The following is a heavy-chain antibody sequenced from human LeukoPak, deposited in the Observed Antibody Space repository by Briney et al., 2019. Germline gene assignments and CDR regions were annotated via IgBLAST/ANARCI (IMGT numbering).Heavy chain of an antibody. CDR1: GFSVSNKY. V-gene: IGHV3-53*01. Sequence: GGSLRLSCAASGFSVSNKYMTWVRQAPGKGLEWVSVIYSGGGTYYADFVRGRFTISRDNAKNSLYLQMNSLRAEDTAVYYCARDPVGATTGWFDPWGQGTLVTVSS. J-gene: IGHJ5*02. D-gene: IGHD1-26*01. CDR2: IYSGGGT. CDR3: ARDPVGATTGWFDP.